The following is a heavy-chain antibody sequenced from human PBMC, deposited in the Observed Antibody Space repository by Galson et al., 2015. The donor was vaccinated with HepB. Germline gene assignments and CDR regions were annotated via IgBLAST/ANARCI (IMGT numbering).Heavy chain of an antibody. CDR3: ANCLRWATDAFDI. CDR1: GFTFSSYA. J-gene: IGHJ3*02. D-gene: IGHD1-26*01. Sequence: SLRLSCAASGFTFSSYAMHWVRQAPGKGLEWVAVISYDGSNKYYADSVKGRFTISRDNSKNTLYLQMNSLRAEDTAVYYCANCLRWATDAFDIWGQGTMVTVSS. V-gene: IGHV3-30-3*01. CDR2: ISYDGSNK.